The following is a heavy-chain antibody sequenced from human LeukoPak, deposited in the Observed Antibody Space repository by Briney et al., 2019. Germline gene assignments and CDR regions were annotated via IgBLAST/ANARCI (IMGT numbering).Heavy chain of an antibody. V-gene: IGHV3-23*01. D-gene: IGHD3-22*01. J-gene: IGHJ4*02. CDR3: AKDRTRYYYDSSGYYYVGLL. Sequence: PGGSLRLSCTGSGFTFGDYPMSWVRQAPGKGLEWVSAISGSGGSTYYADSVKGRFTISRDNSKNTLYLQMNSLRAEDTAVYYCAKDRTRYYYDSSGYYYVGLLWGQGTLVTVSS. CDR1: GFTFGDYP. CDR2: ISGSGGST.